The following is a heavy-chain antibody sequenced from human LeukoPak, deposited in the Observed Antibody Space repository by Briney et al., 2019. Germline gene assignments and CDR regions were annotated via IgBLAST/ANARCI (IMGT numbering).Heavy chain of an antibody. CDR1: GYTFTSYD. Sequence: ASVKVSCKASGYTFTSYDINWVRQAAGQGREWRGWMNPYSGNTGYARNFQGRVTMPKNTSISTAYMELKSLRSEDTALYYCARYITMVRGGSWFDPWGQGTLVTVSS. D-gene: IGHD3-10*01. J-gene: IGHJ5*02. CDR3: ARYITMVRGGSWFDP. V-gene: IGHV1-8*01. CDR2: MNPYSGNT.